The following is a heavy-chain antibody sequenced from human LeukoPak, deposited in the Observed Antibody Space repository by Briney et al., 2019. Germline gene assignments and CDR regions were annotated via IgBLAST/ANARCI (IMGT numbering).Heavy chain of an antibody. CDR2: MYYSGSS. J-gene: IGHJ4*02. D-gene: IGHD3-22*01. Sequence: PSEALSLTCTVSGDSFSSSTYYWGWIRQAPEKGLEWIGRMYYSGSSYYNQSLKSRVTISVDTSKNQFSLKLTSVTAADTAVYYCARHYYDSSEYYPWYFDYWGPGTLVTVSS. CDR1: GDSFSSSTYY. CDR3: ARHYYDSSEYYPWYFDY. V-gene: IGHV4-39*01.